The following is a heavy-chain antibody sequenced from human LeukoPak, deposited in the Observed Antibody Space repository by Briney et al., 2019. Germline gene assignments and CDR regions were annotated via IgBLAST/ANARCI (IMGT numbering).Heavy chain of an antibody. CDR2: IYYSGST. D-gene: IGHD3-10*01. V-gene: IGHV4-39*01. CDR3: ARHGTIVRGVMGY. CDR1: GGSISSSSYY. J-gene: IGHJ4*02. Sequence: SQTLSLTCTVSGGSISSSSYYWGWIRQPPGKGLEWIGSIYYSGSTYYNPSLKSRVTISVDTSKNQFSLKLSSVTAADTAVYYCARHGTIVRGVMGYWGQGTLVTVSS.